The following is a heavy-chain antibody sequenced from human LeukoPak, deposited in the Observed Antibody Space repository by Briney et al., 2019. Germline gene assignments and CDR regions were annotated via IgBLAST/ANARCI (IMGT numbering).Heavy chain of an antibody. J-gene: IGHJ5*02. CDR1: GFTFSADW. Sequence: GGSLRLSCAASGFTFSADWMSWVRQAPGRGLEWVANIKQDGSKIYYVESVKGRFTISRDSARNSLYLQMDSLRVEDTAVYYCARDFGSGNNWFDPWGQGTLVTVSS. CDR2: IKQDGSKI. V-gene: IGHV3-7*04. D-gene: IGHD3-10*01. CDR3: ARDFGSGNNWFDP.